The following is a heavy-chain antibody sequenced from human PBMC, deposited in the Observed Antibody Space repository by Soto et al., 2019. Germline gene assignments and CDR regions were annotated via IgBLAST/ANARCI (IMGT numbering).Heavy chain of an antibody. J-gene: IGHJ4*02. V-gene: IGHV4-59*01. D-gene: IGHD3-3*01. CDR2: IYYSGST. Sequence: SXTLSLTCTVSGGSISSYYWSWIRQPPGKGLEWIGYIYYSGSTNYNPSLKSRVTISVDTSKNQFSLKLSSVTAADTAVYYCARERTIFGFGRGLHFDYWGQGTLVTVSS. CDR1: GGSISSYY. CDR3: ARERTIFGFGRGLHFDY.